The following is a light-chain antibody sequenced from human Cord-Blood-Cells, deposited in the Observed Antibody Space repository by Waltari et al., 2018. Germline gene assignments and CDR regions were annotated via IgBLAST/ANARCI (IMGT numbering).Light chain of an antibody. CDR1: SSNIGAGYD. J-gene: IGLJ1*01. CDR3: QSYDSSLSGYYV. CDR2: GNS. Sequence: QSVLTQPPSVSGAPGQRVTISCTGSSSNIGAGYDVHWYQQLPGTAPKLLSYGNSNRPSGVPDRVSGSKSGTSASLAITGLQAEDEADYYCQSYDSSLSGYYVFGTGTKVTVL. V-gene: IGLV1-40*01.